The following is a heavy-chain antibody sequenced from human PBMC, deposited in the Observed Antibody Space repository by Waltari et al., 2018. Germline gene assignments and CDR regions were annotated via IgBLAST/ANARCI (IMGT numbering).Heavy chain of an antibody. CDR1: GGSFSGYY. Sequence: QVQLQQWGAGLLKPSETLSLTCAVYGGSFSGYYWSWIRQPPGKGLEWIGEINHSGSTNYSPSLKSRVTISVDTSKNQFSLKLSSVTAADTAVYYWARGGRSRGGWLQPNWFDPWGQGTLVTVSS. CDR2: INHSGST. CDR3: ARGGRSRGGWLQPNWFDP. J-gene: IGHJ5*02. D-gene: IGHD5-12*01. V-gene: IGHV4-34*01.